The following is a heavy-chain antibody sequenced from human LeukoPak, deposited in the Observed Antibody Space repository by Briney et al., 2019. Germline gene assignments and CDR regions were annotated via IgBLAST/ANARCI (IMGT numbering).Heavy chain of an antibody. D-gene: IGHD3-22*01. CDR2: INPNSGGT. Sequence: ASVKVSCKASGYTFTGYYMHWVRQAPGQGLEWMGWINPNSGGTNYAQKFQGRVTMTRDTSISTAYMELSRLRSDDTAMYYCARHYYDSSGYYPYYFDYWGQGTLVTVSS. V-gene: IGHV1-2*02. CDR1: GYTFTGYY. J-gene: IGHJ4*02. CDR3: ARHYYDSSGYYPYYFDY.